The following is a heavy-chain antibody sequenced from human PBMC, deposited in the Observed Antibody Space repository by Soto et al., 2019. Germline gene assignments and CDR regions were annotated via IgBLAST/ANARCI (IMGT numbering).Heavy chain of an antibody. CDR3: ARVSVLLWFGELYGWFDP. D-gene: IGHD3-10*01. Sequence: ASVKVSCKASGYTFTSYGISWVRQAPGQGLEWMGWISAYNGNTNYAQKLQGRVTMTTDTSTSTAYMELRSLRSDDTAVYYCARVSVLLWFGELYGWFDPCGQGTLVTVSS. V-gene: IGHV1-18*01. J-gene: IGHJ5*02. CDR1: GYTFTSYG. CDR2: ISAYNGNT.